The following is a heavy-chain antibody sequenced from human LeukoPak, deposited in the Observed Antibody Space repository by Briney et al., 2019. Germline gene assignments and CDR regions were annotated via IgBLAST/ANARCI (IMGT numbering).Heavy chain of an antibody. V-gene: IGHV3-7*03. D-gene: IGHD1-26*01. CDR3: ARGVGATTGTNFDY. CDR2: IRQDGSEK. J-gene: IGHJ4*02. CDR1: GFTFSSYW. Sequence: PGGSLRLSCAASGFTFSSYWMSWVRQAPGKGLEWVANIRQDGSEKYYVDSVKGRFTISRDNAKNPLYLQMNSLRAEDTALYYCARGVGATTGTNFDYWGQGTLVTVSS.